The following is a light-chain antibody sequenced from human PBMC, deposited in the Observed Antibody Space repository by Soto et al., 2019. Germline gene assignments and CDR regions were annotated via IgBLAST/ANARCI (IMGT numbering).Light chain of an antibody. Sequence: IQMTQSPSTVSASVGDRVTITCRASQSICSSLAWYQQKPGKAPKVLIYDASSLDSGVPSRFSGSGYGTEITLTVSSLQSGDFATYSCQQYESYPYSFGLGTKLEIK. CDR1: QSICSS. V-gene: IGKV1-5*01. CDR3: QQYESYPYS. J-gene: IGKJ2*01. CDR2: DAS.